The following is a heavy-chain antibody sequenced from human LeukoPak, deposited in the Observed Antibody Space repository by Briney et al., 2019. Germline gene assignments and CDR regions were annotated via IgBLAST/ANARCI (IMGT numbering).Heavy chain of an antibody. CDR1: GYTLTELS. Sequence: ASVTVSCTVSGYTLTELSMHWVRHAPGKGVEWMGGFDPEDGETIYAQTFQGRVTMTEDTSTDTAYMELSSLRSEDTAVYYCATGPNYYDSSGYYLLWGQGTLVTVSS. CDR3: ATGPNYYDSSGYYLL. V-gene: IGHV1-24*01. D-gene: IGHD3-22*01. CDR2: FDPEDGET. J-gene: IGHJ4*02.